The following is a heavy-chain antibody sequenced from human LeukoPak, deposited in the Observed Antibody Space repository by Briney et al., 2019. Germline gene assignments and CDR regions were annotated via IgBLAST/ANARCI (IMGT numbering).Heavy chain of an antibody. CDR1: GGSISSYY. D-gene: IGHD3-22*01. V-gene: IGHV4-4*07. Sequence: PSETLSLTCTVSGGSISSYYWSWIRQPAGKGLEWIGRIYTSGSTNYNPSLKSRVTMSVDTSKNQFSLKLSSVTAADTAVYYCARDRYYYDSSGYRTRFDPWGQGTLVTVSS. J-gene: IGHJ5*02. CDR3: ARDRYYYDSSGYRTRFDP. CDR2: IYTSGST.